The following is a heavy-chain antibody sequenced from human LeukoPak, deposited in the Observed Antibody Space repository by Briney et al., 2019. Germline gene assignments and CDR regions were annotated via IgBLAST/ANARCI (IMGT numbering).Heavy chain of an antibody. D-gene: IGHD1-26*01. J-gene: IGHJ6*03. CDR3: AREPLLPYYYYYMDV. CDR1: GYTFTAYY. V-gene: IGHV1-2*06. Sequence: ASVKVSCKASGYTFTAYYIHWVRQAPGQGLEWMGRINPKNGDTNYAQKFQDRVTMTRDTSMSAAYMELSSLRSEDTAVYYCAREPLLPYYYYYMDVWGKGTTVTVSS. CDR2: INPKNGDT.